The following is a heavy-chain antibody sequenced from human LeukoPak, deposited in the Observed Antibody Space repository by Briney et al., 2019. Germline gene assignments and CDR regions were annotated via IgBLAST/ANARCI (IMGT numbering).Heavy chain of an antibody. CDR3: TIEADYFGY. CDR2: INPNNGGT. D-gene: IGHD6-19*01. V-gene: IGHV1-2*02. Sequence: ASVKVSCKASGYTFSDYYMHWVRQAPGQGLEWMGWINPNNGGTNYAQKFQGRVAMTRDTSISTAYMELSSLRSDDTAVYYSTIEADYFGYWGQGTLVTVSS. J-gene: IGHJ4*02. CDR1: GYTFSDYY.